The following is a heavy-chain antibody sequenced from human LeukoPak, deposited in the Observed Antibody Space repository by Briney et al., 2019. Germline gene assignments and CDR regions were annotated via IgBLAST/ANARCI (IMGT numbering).Heavy chain of an antibody. J-gene: IGHJ4*02. V-gene: IGHV4-59*01. D-gene: IGHD4-11*01. CDR2: IYYSGST. CDR3: ARQVDYSNYGFDY. Sequence: SETLSLTCTVSGGSISSYYWRWIRQPPGKGLEWIGYIYYSGSTNYNPSLKSRVTISVDTSKNQFSLKLSSVTAADTAVYYCARQVDYSNYGFDYWGQGTLVTVSS. CDR1: GGSISSYY.